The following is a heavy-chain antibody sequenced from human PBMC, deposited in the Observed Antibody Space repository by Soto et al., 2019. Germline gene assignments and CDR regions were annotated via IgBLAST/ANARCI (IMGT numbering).Heavy chain of an antibody. CDR1: GFTVSSNY. V-gene: IGHV3-53*01. D-gene: IGHD3-16*01. CDR3: AKDRRAGGNSAFYFDF. CDR2: ISATGGGT. Sequence: GGSLRLSCAASGFTVSSNYMSWVRQAPGKGLEWVSLISATGGGTYYADSVKGRFTISRDNSDNTLYLQVHSLRAEDTAVYYCAKDRRAGGNSAFYFDFWGQGAQVTVSS. J-gene: IGHJ5*01.